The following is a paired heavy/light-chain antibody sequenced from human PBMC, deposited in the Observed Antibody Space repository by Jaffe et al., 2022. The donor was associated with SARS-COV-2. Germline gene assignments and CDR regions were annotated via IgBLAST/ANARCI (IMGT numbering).Heavy chain of an antibody. Sequence: EVVLVESGGDLVQPGGSLRLSCAASGFTFSSYWMNWVRQAPGKGLEWVGNIRQDGNEKYYVDSVKGRFAISRDNAKMSVYLQMNSLRAEDTAVYYCARTTVTSHYYYGMDVWGQGTTVTVSS. D-gene: IGHD4-4*01. V-gene: IGHV3-7*03. J-gene: IGHJ6*02. CDR1: GFTFSSYW. CDR3: ARTTVTSHYYYGMDV. CDR2: IRQDGNEK.
Light chain of an antibody. CDR2: AAN. Sequence: DIQMTQSPSSVSASVGDRVTITCRASQAISTWLAWYQHKPGKAPKLLIYAANTLQSGVPSRFSGSGSGTDFTLTITSLQPEDFATYYCQQANSFPHTFGQGTKLEIK. J-gene: IGKJ2*01. CDR3: QQANSFPHT. V-gene: IGKV1-12*01. CDR1: QAISTW.